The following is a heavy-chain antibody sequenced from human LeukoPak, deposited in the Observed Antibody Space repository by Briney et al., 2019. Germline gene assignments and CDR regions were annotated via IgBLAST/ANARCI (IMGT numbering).Heavy chain of an antibody. D-gene: IGHD6-13*01. Sequence: GGSLRLSCAASGFIFSNYDMAWVRQTPGKGLEWVSGLSAGGDTTYYADSVKGRFTLSRDNSRNTLSLRMTSLRSADTALYYCARLSGAATATGYFDTWGRGILVTVSS. CDR1: GFIFSNYD. J-gene: IGHJ4*02. CDR2: LSAGGDTT. V-gene: IGHV3-23*01. CDR3: ARLSGAATATGYFDT.